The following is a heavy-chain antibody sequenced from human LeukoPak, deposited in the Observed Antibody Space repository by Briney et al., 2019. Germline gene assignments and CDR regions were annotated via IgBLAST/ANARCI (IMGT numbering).Heavy chain of an antibody. CDR3: AKESLRVVPSATFDY. V-gene: IGHV3-21*04. CDR1: GFTFSSYS. CDR2: ISSSSSYI. D-gene: IGHD2-2*01. Sequence: GGSLRLSCAASGFTFSSYSMNWVRQAPGKGLEWVSSISSSSSYIYYADSVKGRFTISRDNAKNSLYLQMHSLRAEDTAVYYCAKESLRVVPSATFDYWGQGTLVTVSS. J-gene: IGHJ4*02.